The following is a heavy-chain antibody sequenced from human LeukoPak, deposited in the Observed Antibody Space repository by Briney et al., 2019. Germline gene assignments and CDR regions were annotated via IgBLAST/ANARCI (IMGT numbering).Heavy chain of an antibody. CDR1: GGSISSYY. Sequence: PSETLSLTCTVSGGSISSYYWSWIRQPPGKGLEWIGYIYYSGSTNYNPSLKSRVTISVDTSKNQFSLKLSSVTAADTAVYYCARVPGGGSGSYYYYYYMDVWGKGTTVTVSS. CDR2: IYYSGST. V-gene: IGHV4-59*01. J-gene: IGHJ6*03. D-gene: IGHD3-10*01. CDR3: ARVPGGGSGSYYYYYYMDV.